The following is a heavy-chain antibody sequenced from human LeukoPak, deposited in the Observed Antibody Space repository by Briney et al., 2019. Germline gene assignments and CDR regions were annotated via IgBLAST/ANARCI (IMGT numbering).Heavy chain of an antibody. D-gene: IGHD2-8*02. J-gene: IGHJ4*02. CDR3: AGHHPRNTVDF. CDR1: GGSISSYY. V-gene: IGHV4-59*08. CDR2: ISDIGSI. Sequence: PSETLSLTCTVSGGSISSYYWSWLRQPPAKGLEWIAYISDIGSINYNPSLKSRVTISLDTSKNQFSLKLSSVTAADTAVYYCAGHHPRNTVDFWGQGTLVTVSS.